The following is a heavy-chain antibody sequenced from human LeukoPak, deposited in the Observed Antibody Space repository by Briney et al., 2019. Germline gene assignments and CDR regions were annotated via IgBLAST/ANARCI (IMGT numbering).Heavy chain of an antibody. CDR3: ARDREQLVAFDI. Sequence: ASVKVSCKASGYTFTGYYMHWVRQAPGQGLEWMGWIDPNSGGTNYAQKFQGRVTMTRDTSISTAYMELSRLRSDDTAVYYCARDREQLVAFDIWGQGTMVTVSS. V-gene: IGHV1-2*02. J-gene: IGHJ3*02. D-gene: IGHD6-6*01. CDR1: GYTFTGYY. CDR2: IDPNSGGT.